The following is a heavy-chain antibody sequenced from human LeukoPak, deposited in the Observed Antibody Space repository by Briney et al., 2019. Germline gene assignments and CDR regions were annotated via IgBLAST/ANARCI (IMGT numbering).Heavy chain of an antibody. Sequence: GASVKVSCKASGYTFTSYYMHWVRQAPGQGLEWMGIINPSGGSTSYAQKFQGRVTMTRDTSTSTVYMELSSLRSEDTAVYYCARWSKGKQWLVSRYFDYWGQGTLVTVSS. CDR1: GYTFTSYY. CDR3: ARWSKGKQWLVSRYFDY. CDR2: INPSGGST. V-gene: IGHV1-46*01. D-gene: IGHD6-19*01. J-gene: IGHJ4*02.